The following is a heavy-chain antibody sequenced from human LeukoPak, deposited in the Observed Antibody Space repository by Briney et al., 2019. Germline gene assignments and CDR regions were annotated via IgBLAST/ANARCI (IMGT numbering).Heavy chain of an antibody. J-gene: IGHJ4*02. CDR3: ARVDLWFGELG. D-gene: IGHD3-10*01. CDR1: GYTFTSYY. Sequence: GASVKVSCKASGYTFTSYYMHWVRQAPGQGLEWMGIINPSGGSTSYAQKFQGRVTMTRDTSTSTVYMELSNLRSEDTAVYYCARVDLWFGELGWGQGTLVTVSS. V-gene: IGHV1-46*01. CDR2: INPSGGST.